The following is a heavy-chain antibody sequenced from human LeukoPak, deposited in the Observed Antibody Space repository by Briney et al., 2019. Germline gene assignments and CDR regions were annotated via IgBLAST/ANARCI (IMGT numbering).Heavy chain of an antibody. D-gene: IGHD3-3*01. Sequence: PGRSLRLSCAASGFTFDDYAMHWVRQAPGKGLEWVSGISWNSGSIGYADSVKGRFTISRDNAKNSLYLQMNSLRAEDTALYYCARSYDFWNGYSGDVDYWGQGTLVTVSS. CDR3: ARSYDFWNGYSGDVDY. J-gene: IGHJ4*02. V-gene: IGHV3-9*01. CDR1: GFTFDDYA. CDR2: ISWNSGSI.